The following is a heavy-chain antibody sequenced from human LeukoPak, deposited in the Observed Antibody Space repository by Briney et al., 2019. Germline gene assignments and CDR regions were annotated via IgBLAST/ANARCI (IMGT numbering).Heavy chain of an antibody. CDR2: ISGSSSSI. V-gene: IGHV3-48*02. Sequence: GGSLRLSCAASGLTFSSYSMNWVRQAPGKGLEWVSSISGSSSSIYYADSVKGRFTISRDNAKNSLCLQMNSLRDEDTAVYYCARGRHSGDWLIEIWGQGTVVTVSS. J-gene: IGHJ4*01. CDR3: ARGRHSGDWLIEI. CDR1: GLTFSSYS. D-gene: IGHD6-25*01.